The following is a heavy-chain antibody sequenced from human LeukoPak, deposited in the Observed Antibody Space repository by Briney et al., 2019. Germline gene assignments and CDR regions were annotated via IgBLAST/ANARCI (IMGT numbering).Heavy chain of an antibody. CDR2: IYTSGST. CDR3: AREWDGGFVDY. Sequence: SETLSLTCTVSGGSISSYYWGWIRQPPGKGLEWIGRIYTSGSTNYNPSLKSRVTISVDTSKNQFSLRLSSVTAADTAVYYCAREWDGGFVDYWGRGTLVTVSS. D-gene: IGHD3-10*01. J-gene: IGHJ4*02. CDR1: GGSISSYY. V-gene: IGHV4-4*08.